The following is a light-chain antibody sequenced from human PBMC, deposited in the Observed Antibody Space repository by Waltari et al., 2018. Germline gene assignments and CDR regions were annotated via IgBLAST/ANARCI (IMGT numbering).Light chain of an antibody. J-gene: IGKJ2*01. Sequence: EIVLTQSPATLSLSPGESATLSCRASQTVRGYLAWYQHKLGQAPRLLMSDASKRATGIPARFSGSGSGTDFTLIITSLEPVDFAVYYCQHRSDWPLYTFGQGTKLELK. CDR3: QHRSDWPLYT. V-gene: IGKV3-11*01. CDR1: QTVRGY. CDR2: DAS.